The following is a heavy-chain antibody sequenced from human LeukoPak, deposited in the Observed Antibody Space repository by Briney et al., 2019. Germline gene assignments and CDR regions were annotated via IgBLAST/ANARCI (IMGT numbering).Heavy chain of an antibody. D-gene: IGHD4-17*01. Sequence: PGGSLRLSCAASGFTVSSNYMSWVRQAPGKGLEWVSVIYSGGSTYYADSVKGRFTISRDNSKNTLYLQMNSLRAEDTAVYYCASLYYGDYVRYWGQGTLVTVSS. CDR3: ASLYYGDYVRY. CDR2: IYSGGST. CDR1: GFTVSSNY. J-gene: IGHJ4*02. V-gene: IGHV3-53*01.